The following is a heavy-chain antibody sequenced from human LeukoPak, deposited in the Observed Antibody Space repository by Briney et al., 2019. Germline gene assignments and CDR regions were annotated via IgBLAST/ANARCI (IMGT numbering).Heavy chain of an antibody. V-gene: IGHV4-38-2*02. CDR1: GYSISSGYY. Sequence: SETLSLTCTVSGYSISSGYYWGWIRQPPGKGLEWIGSIYHSGSTYYNPSLKSRVTISVDTSKNQFSLKLSSVTAADTAVYYCARPFESRLLTHAFDIWGQGTMVTVSS. CDR2: IYHSGST. D-gene: IGHD3-16*01. J-gene: IGHJ3*02. CDR3: ARPFESRLLTHAFDI.